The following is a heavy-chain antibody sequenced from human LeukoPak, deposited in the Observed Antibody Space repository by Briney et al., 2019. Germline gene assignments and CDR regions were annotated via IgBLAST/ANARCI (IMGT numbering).Heavy chain of an antibody. J-gene: IGHJ4*02. CDR3: ARHSDDCSGSTCYDY. CDR1: GGSIRSYH. D-gene: IGHD2-15*01. CDR2: IYYSGRT. Sequence: SETLSLTCTVSGGSIRSYHWSWLRQPPGKGLEWMGYIYYSGRTYYNPSLKSRVTISVDTSKIQFSLKLSSVTAADTAVYYCARHSDDCSGSTCYDYWGQGTLVTVSS. V-gene: IGHV4-59*08.